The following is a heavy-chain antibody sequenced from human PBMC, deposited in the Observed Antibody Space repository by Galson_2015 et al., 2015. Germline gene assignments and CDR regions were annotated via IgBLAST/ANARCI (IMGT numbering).Heavy chain of an antibody. Sequence: SLRLSCAASGFMFDDYVMHWVRQAPGKGLEWLSGLSWSGATIGYADSVKGRFTISRDNAKNSLYLQMNSLRAEDTALYYCAKGGSSSRFPPEDWGQGTLVAVSS. V-gene: IGHV3-9*01. CDR3: AKGGSSSRFPPED. J-gene: IGHJ4*02. CDR1: GFMFDDYV. D-gene: IGHD2-2*01. CDR2: LSWSGATI.